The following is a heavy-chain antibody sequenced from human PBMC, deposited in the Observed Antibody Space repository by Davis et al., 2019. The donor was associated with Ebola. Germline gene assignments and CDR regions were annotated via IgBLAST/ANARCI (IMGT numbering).Heavy chain of an antibody. J-gene: IGHJ4*02. D-gene: IGHD3-10*01. CDR3: ATYYDSGDY. V-gene: IGHV1-2*06. CDR2: INPNSGGT. CDR1: EYTFTGYY. Sequence: ASVKVSCKASEYTFTGYYMHWVQQAPGQGLEWMGRINPNSGGTNYAQKFQGRVTMTRDTSISTAYMELSRLRSDDTAVYYCATYYDSGDYWGQGTLVTVSS.